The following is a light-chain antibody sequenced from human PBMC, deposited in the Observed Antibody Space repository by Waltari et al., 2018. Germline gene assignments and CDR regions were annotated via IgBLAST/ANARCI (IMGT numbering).Light chain of an antibody. J-gene: IGLJ1*01. CDR1: RSDLGNCNL. V-gene: IGLV2-23*02. CDR2: EVS. Sequence: QSALTQPASVSGSPGQSITISCTGTRSDLGNCNLLSWYQQHPGKVPKLIIYEVSKRPSGVSNHFSGSKSGNTASLTISGLRAEDEADYYCCSYAGSRTYVFGTGTKVTVL. CDR3: CSYAGSRTYV.